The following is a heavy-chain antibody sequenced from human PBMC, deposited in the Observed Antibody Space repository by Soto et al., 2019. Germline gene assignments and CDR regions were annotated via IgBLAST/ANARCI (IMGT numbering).Heavy chain of an antibody. J-gene: IGHJ4*02. D-gene: IGHD3-22*01. CDR1: GFTFSSYA. Sequence: VGSLRLSCAASGFTFSSYAMSWVRQSPGKGLEWVSGISYSGFSTFYADSVKGRFSISRDKSKNTLYLQMDSLRAEDTAVYYCAKDGPDSSGRWGFDYWGQGTMVTVSS. V-gene: IGHV3-23*01. CDR3: AKDGPDSSGRWGFDY. CDR2: ISYSGFST.